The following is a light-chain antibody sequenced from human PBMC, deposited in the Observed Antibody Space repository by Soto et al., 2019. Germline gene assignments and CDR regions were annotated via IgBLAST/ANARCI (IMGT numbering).Light chain of an antibody. J-gene: IGKJ5*01. CDR2: AAS. Sequence: DIQLTQSPSFLSASVGDRVTITCRASQGISSYLAWYQQKPGKAPKLLIYAASTLQSGVPSRFSGSGSGTEFTLTISSLQPEECATYYCQQLNSYPITFGQGTRLEIK. CDR1: QGISSY. V-gene: IGKV1-9*01. CDR3: QQLNSYPIT.